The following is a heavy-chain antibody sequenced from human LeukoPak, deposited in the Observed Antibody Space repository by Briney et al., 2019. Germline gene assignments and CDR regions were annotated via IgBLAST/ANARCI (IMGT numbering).Heavy chain of an antibody. CDR1: GFSFSSYG. V-gene: IGHV3-33*01. CDR3: ARDSYYGSGSYYYYFDY. Sequence: PGGSLRLSCAASGFSFSSYGMHWWRLAPGKGLAWVAVIWYDGSNKYYADSVKGRFTISRDNSKNTLYLQMNSLRAEDTAVYYCARDSYYGSGSYYYYFDYWGQGTLVTVSS. CDR2: IWYDGSNK. J-gene: IGHJ4*02. D-gene: IGHD3-10*01.